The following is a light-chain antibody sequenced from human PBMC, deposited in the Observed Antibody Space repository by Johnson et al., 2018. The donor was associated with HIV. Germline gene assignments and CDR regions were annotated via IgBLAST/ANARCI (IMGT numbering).Light chain of an antibody. V-gene: IGLV1-51*01. J-gene: IGLJ1*01. Sequence: QSILTQPPSVSAAPGQKVTISCSGSSSNIGNNYVSWYQQLPGTAPKLLIYDNNKRPSGIPDRFSGSKSGTPATLGIPGLQTGDEAVYFCGTWEICLSAGGYFFGTGTKVTVL. CDR2: DNN. CDR3: GTWEICLSAGGYF. CDR1: SSNIGNNY.